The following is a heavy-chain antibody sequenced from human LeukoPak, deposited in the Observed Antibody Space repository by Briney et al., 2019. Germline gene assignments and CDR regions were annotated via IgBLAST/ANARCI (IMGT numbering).Heavy chain of an antibody. V-gene: IGHV1-8*01. CDR2: MNPNSGNT. Sequence: ASVKVSCKASGYTFTSYDINWVRQATGQGLEWIGWMNPNSGNTGYAQKFQGRVTMTRNTSISTAYMELSSLRSEDTAVYYCASHYGSGSYPDAFDIWGQGTMVTVSS. CDR1: GYTFTSYD. J-gene: IGHJ3*02. D-gene: IGHD3-10*01. CDR3: ASHYGSGSYPDAFDI.